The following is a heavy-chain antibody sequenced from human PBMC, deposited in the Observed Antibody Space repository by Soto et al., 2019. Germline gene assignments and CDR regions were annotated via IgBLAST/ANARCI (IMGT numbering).Heavy chain of an antibody. D-gene: IGHD2-8*01. V-gene: IGHV1-18*04. CDR1: GYTFTSYG. Sequence: QVQLVQSGGEVTKPGASVKVSCKSSGYTFTSYGVSWVRQAPGQGLEWLGWISVYTGNTKQAQKLQDRVTLTTEASTSTASLELRNLRSDDTAVYYCARDRCTTDKCYTHHFDVWGQGTTVTVAS. CDR3: ARDRCTTDKCYTHHFDV. J-gene: IGHJ6*02. CDR2: ISVYTGNT.